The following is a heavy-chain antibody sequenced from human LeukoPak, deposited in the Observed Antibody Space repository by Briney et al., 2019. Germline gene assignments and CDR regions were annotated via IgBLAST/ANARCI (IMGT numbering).Heavy chain of an antibody. J-gene: IGHJ6*02. CDR2: INPSGGST. V-gene: IGHV1-46*01. CDR1: GYTFTSYY. CDR3: ARAFPDLWSGSDYYYYYGMDV. Sequence: GASVKVSCKASGYTFTSYYMHWVRQAPGQGLEWMGVINPSGGSTSYAQKFQGRVTMTRDTSTSTVYMELSSLRSEDTAVYYCARAFPDLWSGSDYYYYYGMDVWGQGTTVTVSS. D-gene: IGHD3-3*01.